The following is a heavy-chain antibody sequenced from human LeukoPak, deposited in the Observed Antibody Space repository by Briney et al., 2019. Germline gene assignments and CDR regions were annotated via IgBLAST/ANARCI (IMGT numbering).Heavy chain of an antibody. CDR3: ARAKVDYDSSGYYLDQAPNDAFDI. J-gene: IGHJ3*02. V-gene: IGHV3-48*02. CDR1: GFTFSSYA. CDR2: ISSSSSTI. D-gene: IGHD3-22*01. Sequence: GGSLRLSCAASGFTFSSYAMSWVRQAPGKGLEWVSYISSSSSTIYYADSVKGRFTISRDNAKNSLYLQMNSLRDEDTAVYYCARAKVDYDSSGYYLDQAPNDAFDIWGQGTMVTVSS.